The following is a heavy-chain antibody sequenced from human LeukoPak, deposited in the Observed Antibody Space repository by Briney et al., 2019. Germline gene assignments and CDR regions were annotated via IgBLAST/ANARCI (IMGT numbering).Heavy chain of an antibody. CDR2: ISSRGGST. D-gene: IGHD2-2*01. J-gene: IGHJ1*01. V-gene: IGHV3-64D*06. Sequence: GGSLTLSCSASGLTFSSYATHCVRHAPGGGREYVSAISSRGGSTYYADSVKAILTIPRDSPKHTLYLQMSGLRAEGTAVYYCVKGILLVPAGLQQWGQGTLVSVS. CDR3: VKGILLVPAGLQQ. CDR1: GLTFSSYA.